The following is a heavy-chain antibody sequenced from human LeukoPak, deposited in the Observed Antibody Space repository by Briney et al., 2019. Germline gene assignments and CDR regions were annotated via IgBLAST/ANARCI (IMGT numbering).Heavy chain of an antibody. V-gene: IGHV3-23*01. J-gene: IGHJ4*02. CDR1: GFTFSSYA. CDR2: ISGSGNNT. D-gene: IGHD3-16*01. CDR3: AKGLRGFDS. Sequence: GGSLRLSCAASGFTFSSYALGWVRQAPWKGLEWVSAISGSGNNTYYADSVKGRFTIPRDNSKNTLYLQMNSLRAEDTAVYYCAKGLRGFDSWGQGTQVTVSS.